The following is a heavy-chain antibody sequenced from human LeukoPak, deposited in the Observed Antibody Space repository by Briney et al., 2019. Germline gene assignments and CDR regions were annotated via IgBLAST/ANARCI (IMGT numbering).Heavy chain of an antibody. Sequence: SVKVSCKASGGTFSSYAISWVRQAPGQRLEWMGGIIPIFGTANYAQKFQGRVTVTADESTSTAYMELSSLRSEDTAVYYCARDSIPTGLYYYCGMDVWGQGTTVTVSS. D-gene: IGHD1-14*01. CDR1: GGTFSSYA. J-gene: IGHJ6*02. V-gene: IGHV1-69*13. CDR2: IIPIFGTA. CDR3: ARDSIPTGLYYYCGMDV.